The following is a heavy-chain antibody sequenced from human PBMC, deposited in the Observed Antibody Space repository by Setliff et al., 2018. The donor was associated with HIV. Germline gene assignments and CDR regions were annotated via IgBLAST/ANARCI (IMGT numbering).Heavy chain of an antibody. CDR2: IHYSGST. Sequence: SETLSLTCTVFGFSISSGYFWGWIRQPPGKGLEWIGSIHYSGSTYYNSSLRSRVTILVDTSRNQFSLKLSSVTAADTAVYYCAGARDDDILTGYYPHYFDYWGQGTLVTVSS. V-gene: IGHV4-38-2*02. J-gene: IGHJ4*02. CDR1: GFSISSGYF. CDR3: AGARDDDILTGYYPHYFDY. D-gene: IGHD3-9*01.